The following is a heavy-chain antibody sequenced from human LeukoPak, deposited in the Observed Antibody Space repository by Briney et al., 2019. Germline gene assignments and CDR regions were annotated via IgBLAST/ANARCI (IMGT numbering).Heavy chain of an antibody. J-gene: IGHJ5*02. V-gene: IGHV3-7*01. CDR3: AGGSGYLITS. CDR2: IKQDGSEK. Sequence: GGSLRLSCAATGFIFRSYWMNWVRQAPGKGLEWLAIIKQDGSEKHYKGSVEGRFTISRDNAKNSLHLQMNSLRAEDTAVYYCAGGSGYLITSWGQGTLVTVSS. D-gene: IGHD3-9*01. CDR1: GFIFRSYW.